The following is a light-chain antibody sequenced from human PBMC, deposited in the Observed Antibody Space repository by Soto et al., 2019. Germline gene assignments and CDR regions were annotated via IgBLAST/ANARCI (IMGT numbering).Light chain of an antibody. CDR2: GAS. CDR1: QSVRMH. CDR3: HQYDKGARWT. V-gene: IGKV3-15*01. J-gene: IGKJ1*01. Sequence: TQWAVALCVPQGGRATLWCSATQSVRMHLAWYQQKPGQATRLLIYGASTRAPSIPARFSGSGSGTVSALTIRRLQSEDFAVYYCHQYDKGARWTFGQGTKVDIK.